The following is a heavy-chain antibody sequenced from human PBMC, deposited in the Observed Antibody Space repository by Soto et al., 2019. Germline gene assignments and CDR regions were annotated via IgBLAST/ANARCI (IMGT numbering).Heavy chain of an antibody. CDR2: ISAYNGNT. CDR1: GYTFTSYG. V-gene: IGHV1-18*04. CDR3: AREHQLLMSYYYGMDV. D-gene: IGHD2-2*01. Sequence: ASVKVSCKASGYTFTSYGISWVRQAPGQGLEWMVWISAYNGNTNYAQKLQGRVTMTTDTSTSTAYMELRSLRSDDTAVYYCAREHQLLMSYYYGMDVWGQGPTVTVSS. J-gene: IGHJ6*02.